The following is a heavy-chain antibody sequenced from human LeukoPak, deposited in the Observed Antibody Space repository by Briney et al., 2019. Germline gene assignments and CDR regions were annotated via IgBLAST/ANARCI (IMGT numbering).Heavy chain of an antibody. Sequence: VASVKVSCKASGGTFSSYAISWVRQAPGQGLEWTGRIIPILGIANYAQKFQGRVTITADKSTSTAYMELSSLRSEDTAVYYCARDHRGMIVVQWGQGTLVTVSS. J-gene: IGHJ4*02. CDR3: ARDHRGMIVVQ. D-gene: IGHD3-22*01. V-gene: IGHV1-69*04. CDR2: IIPILGIA. CDR1: GGTFSSYA.